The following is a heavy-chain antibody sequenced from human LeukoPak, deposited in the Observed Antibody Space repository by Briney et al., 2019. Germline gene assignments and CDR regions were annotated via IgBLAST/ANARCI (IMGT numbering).Heavy chain of an antibody. V-gene: IGHV5-51*01. CDR2: IYPGDSDT. Sequence: GXXRXXPGXGXEWMGIIYPGDSDTRYGPSFQGQVTISADKSISTAYLQWSSLKASDTAMYYRARGYCSGGSCYPDYWGQGTLVTVSS. CDR3: ARGYCSGGSCYPDY. D-gene: IGHD2-15*01. J-gene: IGHJ4*02.